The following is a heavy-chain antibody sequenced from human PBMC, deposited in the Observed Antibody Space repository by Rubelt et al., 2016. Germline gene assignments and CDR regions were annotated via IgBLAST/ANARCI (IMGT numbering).Heavy chain of an antibody. CDR2: ISYDGSNK. V-gene: IGHV3-30*04. D-gene: IGHD6-13*01. CDR1: GFTFSSYA. Sequence: GFTFSSYAMHWVRQAPGKGLEWVAVISYDGSNKYYADSVKGRFTISRDNSKNTLYLQMNSLRAEDTAVYYCARAKQQLVEYDYWGQGTLVTVSS. CDR3: ARAKQQLVEYDY. J-gene: IGHJ4*02.